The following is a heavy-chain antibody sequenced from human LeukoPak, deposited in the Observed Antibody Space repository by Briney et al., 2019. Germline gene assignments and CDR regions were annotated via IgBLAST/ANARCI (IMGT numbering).Heavy chain of an antibody. J-gene: IGHJ4*02. CDR3: ARSKRGDGYNNYTPHYFDY. CDR2: IIPIFGTA. CDR1: GGTFSSYA. Sequence: SVKVSCKASGGTFSSYAISWVRQAPGQGLELMGRIIPIFGTANYAQKFQGRVTITTDESTSTAYMELSSLRSEDTAVYYCARSKRGDGYNNYTPHYFDYWGQGTLVTVSS. V-gene: IGHV1-69*05. D-gene: IGHD5-24*01.